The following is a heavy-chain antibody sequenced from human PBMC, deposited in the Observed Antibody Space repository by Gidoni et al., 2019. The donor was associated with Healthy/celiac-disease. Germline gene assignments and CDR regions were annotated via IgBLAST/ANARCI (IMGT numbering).Heavy chain of an antibody. CDR2: ISSSSSYT. V-gene: IGHV3-11*06. D-gene: IGHD3-22*01. J-gene: IGHJ4*02. Sequence: QVQLVESGGGLVKPGGSLRLSCAASGFPFSASYMSWIRQAPGKGLEWVSYISSSSSYTNDADSVKGRITISRDNAKNSLYLQMNSLRAEDTAVYYCARDLYYYDSSGYYYFSDYWGQGTLVTVSS. CDR1: GFPFSASY. CDR3: ARDLYYYDSSGYYYFSDY.